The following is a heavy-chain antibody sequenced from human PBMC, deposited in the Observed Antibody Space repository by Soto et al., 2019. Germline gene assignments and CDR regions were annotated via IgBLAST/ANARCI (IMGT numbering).Heavy chain of an antibody. Sequence: QVTLKESGPVLVKPTETLTLTCTVSGFSLTNERMGVSWIRQPPGKALDFLASIFSNDDISSSTSLKSRLNISNDTAKSQVVLTMTNMDPWDTATYYCARIPVGSTSWSISYYCDSWGQGTLVTVSS. CDR2: IFSNDDI. D-gene: IGHD6-13*01. J-gene: IGHJ4*02. CDR1: GFSLTNERMG. V-gene: IGHV2-26*01. CDR3: ARIPVGSTSWSISYYCDS.